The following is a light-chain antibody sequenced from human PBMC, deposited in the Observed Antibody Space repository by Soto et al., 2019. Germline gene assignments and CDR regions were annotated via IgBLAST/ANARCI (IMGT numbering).Light chain of an antibody. J-gene: IGKJ4*01. CDR1: QSISRS. CDR2: GAS. V-gene: IGKV3-15*01. Sequence: EIVLTQSPAILCVSPGGRATLSCRASQSISRSLAWYQQKPGQAPRLLIYGASTRAADVPARFSGGGSGTEFTLTISSLQAEDFAVYYCQQYNTWPLTFGGGTKVDI. CDR3: QQYNTWPLT.